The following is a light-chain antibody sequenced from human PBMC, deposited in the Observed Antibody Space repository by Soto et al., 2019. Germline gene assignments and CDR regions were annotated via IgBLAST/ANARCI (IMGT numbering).Light chain of an antibody. Sequence: QAVVTQEPSLTVSPGGTVTRTCGSSTGAVTSGHYPYWFQQKPGQAPRTLIYDTSNKHSWTPARFSGSLLGGKAALTLSGAQPEDEAEYYCLLSYSGAWGVFGGGTKLTVL. CDR3: LLSYSGAWGV. J-gene: IGLJ2*01. CDR1: TGAVTSGHY. CDR2: DTS. V-gene: IGLV7-46*01.